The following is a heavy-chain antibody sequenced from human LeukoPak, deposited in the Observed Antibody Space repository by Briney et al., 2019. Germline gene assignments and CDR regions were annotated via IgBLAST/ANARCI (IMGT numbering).Heavy chain of an antibody. CDR1: GGSVSSRSYY. Sequence: SSETLSLTCSVSGGSVSSRSYYWSWIRQAPGKGLEYVSTINSHGGSTYYADSVRGRFTISRDDSKNTLSLQMSSLRPEDTALYYCVRSSGSLNYNYYGMDVWGQGTTITVSS. CDR3: VRSSGSLNYNYYGMDV. CDR2: INSHGGST. D-gene: IGHD6-19*01. V-gene: IGHV3-64D*06. J-gene: IGHJ6*02.